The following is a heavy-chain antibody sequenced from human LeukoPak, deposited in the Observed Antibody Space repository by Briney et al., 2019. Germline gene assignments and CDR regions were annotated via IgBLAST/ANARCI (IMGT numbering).Heavy chain of an antibody. D-gene: IGHD3-10*01. CDR1: GGSISSSNW. CDR2: IYHSGST. J-gene: IGHJ4*02. V-gene: IGHV4-4*02. Sequence: SGTLALTCAVSGGSISSSNWCSWGRQPPGKGLEWIGEIYHSGSTNYNPSLKSRVTISVDKSKNQFSLKLSSVTAADTAVYYCAREVVRGVFIDYWGQGTLVTVSS. CDR3: AREVVRGVFIDY.